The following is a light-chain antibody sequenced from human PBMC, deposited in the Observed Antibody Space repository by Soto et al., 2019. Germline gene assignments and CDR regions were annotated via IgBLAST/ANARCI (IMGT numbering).Light chain of an antibody. CDR2: AAS. J-gene: IGKJ4*01. CDR1: QVISDY. V-gene: IGKV1-27*01. CDR3: QRYDSAPLT. Sequence: DIQMTQSPSSLSAYVGVSVALTCRVGQVISDYLVWYVQYSGIVPMLLVFAASILQSGVPSRFSGSGSGSDFTLTITSLQSEDVATYYCQRYDSAPLTFGGGTKWIS.